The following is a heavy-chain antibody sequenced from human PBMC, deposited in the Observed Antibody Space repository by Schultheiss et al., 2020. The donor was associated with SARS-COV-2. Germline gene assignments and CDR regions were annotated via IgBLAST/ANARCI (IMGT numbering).Heavy chain of an antibody. V-gene: IGHV1-18*04. CDR2: ISAYNGNT. Sequence: ASVKVSCKASGYTFTGYYMHWVRQAPGQGLEWMGWISAYNGNTNYAQKLQGRVTMTTDTSTSTAYMELRSLRSDDTAVYYCARTGLLCSGGSCYTDYYYYMDVWGKGTTVTVSS. J-gene: IGHJ6*03. CDR3: ARTGLLCSGGSCYTDYYYYMDV. CDR1: GYTFTGYY. D-gene: IGHD2-15*01.